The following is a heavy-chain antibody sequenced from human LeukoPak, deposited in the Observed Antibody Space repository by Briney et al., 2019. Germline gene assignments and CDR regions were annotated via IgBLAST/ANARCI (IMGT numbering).Heavy chain of an antibody. CDR1: GFIVSSNY. J-gene: IGHJ4*02. CDR2: IYSGGTT. D-gene: IGHD5-24*01. V-gene: IGHV3-53*01. CDR3: TRLRDGYDSDY. Sequence: GSLRLSCAVSGFIVSSNYMSGVCPAPGKGLEWVSVIYSGGTTYYADSVKGRFIISRDNSKNTLYLQMNTLRAEDTAMYYCTRLRDGYDSDYWGQGTLVTVSS.